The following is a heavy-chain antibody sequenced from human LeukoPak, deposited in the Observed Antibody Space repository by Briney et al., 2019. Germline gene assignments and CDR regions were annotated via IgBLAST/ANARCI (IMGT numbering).Heavy chain of an antibody. D-gene: IGHD2-2*02. CDR1: GFTFSSYW. V-gene: IGHV3-7*03. CDR2: IKQDGSEK. CDR3: ARAQGGRDIVVVPAAISNYYGMDV. Sequence: GGSLRLSCAASGFTFSSYWMSWVRQAPGKGLEWVANIKQDGSEKYYVDSVKGRFTISRDNAKNSLYLQMNSLRAEDTAVYYCARAQGGRDIVVVPAAISNYYGMDVWGQGTTVTVSS. J-gene: IGHJ6*02.